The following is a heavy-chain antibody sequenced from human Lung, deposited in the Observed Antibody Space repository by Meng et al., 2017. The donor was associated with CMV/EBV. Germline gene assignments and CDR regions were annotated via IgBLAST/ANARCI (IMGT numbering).Heavy chain of an antibody. D-gene: IGHD2/OR15-2a*01. V-gene: IGHV7-4-1*02. CDR1: GYTLSTHT. Sequence: QVELVQPGDALKKPGAAVDGSCNAYGYTLSTHTIDWVLQAHGRGIEWMGWISTNTGTPTYTQGFTGRFVFSLDTSVSTAYLQISSLKAEDTAVYYCARGGNFDPWGQGTLVTVSS. CDR2: ISTNTGTP. CDR3: ARGGNFDP. J-gene: IGHJ5*02.